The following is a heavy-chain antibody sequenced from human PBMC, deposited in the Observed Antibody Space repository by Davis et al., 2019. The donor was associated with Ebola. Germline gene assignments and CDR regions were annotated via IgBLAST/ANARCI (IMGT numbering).Heavy chain of an antibody. CDR3: ARSTYSSSWKGYFDL. J-gene: IGHJ2*01. D-gene: IGHD6-13*01. Sequence: SETLSLTCAVYGGSFSGYYWSWIRQPPGKGLEWIGEINHSGSTNYNPSLKSRVTISVDTSKNQFSLKLSSVTAADTAVYYCARSTYSSSWKGYFDLWGRGTLVTVSS. CDR2: INHSGST. CDR1: GGSFSGYY. V-gene: IGHV4-34*01.